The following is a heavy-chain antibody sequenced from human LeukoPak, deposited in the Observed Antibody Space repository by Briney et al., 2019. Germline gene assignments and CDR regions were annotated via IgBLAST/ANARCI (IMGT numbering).Heavy chain of an antibody. CDR2: ISGSGGSA. J-gene: IGHJ6*03. D-gene: IGHD1-26*01. CDR1: GFTFSSYA. V-gene: IGHV3-23*01. Sequence: GGSLRLSCAASGFTFSSYAMSWVRQAPGKGLEWVSAISGSGGSAYYADSVKGRFTISRDNSKNTLYLQMNSLRAEDTAVYYCAKDQSWGSYFSEYYYYYMDVWGKGTTVTVSS. CDR3: AKDQSWGSYFSEYYYYYMDV.